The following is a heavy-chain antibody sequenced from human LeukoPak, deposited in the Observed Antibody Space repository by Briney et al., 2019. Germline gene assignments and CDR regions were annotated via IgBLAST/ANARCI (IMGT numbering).Heavy chain of an antibody. V-gene: IGHV1-2*02. Sequence: ASVKVSCKASGYTFTGYYMHWVRQAPGQGLEWMGWMNPNSGGTNYAQKFQGRVTMTRDTSISTAYMELSRLRSDDTAVYYCARLLGGSGSYYNGWGQGTLVTVSS. J-gene: IGHJ4*02. D-gene: IGHD3-10*01. CDR3: ARLLGGSGSYYNG. CDR1: GYTFTGYY. CDR2: MNPNSGGT.